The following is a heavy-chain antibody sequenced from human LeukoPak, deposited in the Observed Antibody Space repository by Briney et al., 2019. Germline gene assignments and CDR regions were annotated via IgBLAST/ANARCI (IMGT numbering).Heavy chain of an antibody. J-gene: IGHJ4*02. CDR1: GFTVSSNY. CDR3: ARESIAAAGTDY. V-gene: IGHV3-66*01. CDR2: IYSGGST. D-gene: IGHD6-13*01. Sequence: GGSLRLSCAASGFTVSSNYMSWVRQAPGKGLEWVSVIYSGGSTYYADSVKGRFTISRDNSKNTLYLQMNSLRAEDTAVYYCARESIAAAGTDYWGQGTLVTVSS.